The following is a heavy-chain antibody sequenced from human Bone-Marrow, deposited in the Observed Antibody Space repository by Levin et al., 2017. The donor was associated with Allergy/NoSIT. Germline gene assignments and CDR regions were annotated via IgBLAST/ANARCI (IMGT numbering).Heavy chain of an antibody. J-gene: IGHJ4*02. CDR1: DYPFRNYG. D-gene: IGHD2-8*02. CDR3: GRVAAGGPAPLDY. CDR2: ISGDTGQT. V-gene: IGHV1-18*01. Sequence: ASVKVSCKADDYPFRNYGIGWVRQGPGGGLEWMGWISGDTGQTDSTQNFQGRLTLTTDTSTSTAYMELRNLRSDDTAVYFCGRVAAGGPAPLDYWGQGTLVTVSS.